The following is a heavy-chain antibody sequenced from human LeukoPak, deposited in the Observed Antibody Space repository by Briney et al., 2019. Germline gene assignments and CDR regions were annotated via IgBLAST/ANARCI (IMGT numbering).Heavy chain of an antibody. CDR3: ARTDSSGWHEVDY. CDR1: GGSISGYY. D-gene: IGHD6-19*01. V-gene: IGHV4-4*07. CDR2: ISTSGTT. J-gene: IGHJ4*02. Sequence: SETLSLTCTVSGGSISGYYGSWIRHPAGKGLEWIGLISTSGTTNYNPSLKSRITMSLDTSKDQFSLKLSSVSAADTAVYYCARTDSSGWHEVDYWGQGTLVTVSS.